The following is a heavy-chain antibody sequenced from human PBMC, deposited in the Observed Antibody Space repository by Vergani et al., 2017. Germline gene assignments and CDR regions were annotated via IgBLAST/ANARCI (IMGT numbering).Heavy chain of an antibody. J-gene: IGHJ6*02. CDR2: IYWDDDN. V-gene: IGHV2-5*02. CDR1: GFSLSTSGVG. CDR3: AHSGSSGWYEVPERHYYYYGMDV. D-gene: IGHD6-19*01. Sequence: QITLKESGPTLVKPTQTLTLTCTFSGFSLSTSGVGVVCIRQPPGKALEWLALIYWDDDNRYSPSLKRRLTITKDTSKNQVVLTMTNMDPVDTATYDCAHSGSSGWYEVPERHYYYYGMDVWGQGTTVTVSS.